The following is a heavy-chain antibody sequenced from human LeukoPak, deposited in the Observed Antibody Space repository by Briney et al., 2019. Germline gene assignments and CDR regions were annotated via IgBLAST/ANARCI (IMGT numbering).Heavy chain of an antibody. CDR2: IYYSGST. V-gene: IGHV4-59*06. CDR3: AGDDYGKGFDY. Sequence: SETLSLTCTVSGGSISSYYWSWIRQHPGKGLEWIGYIYYSGSTYYNPSLKSRVTISVDTSKNQFSLKLSSVTAADTAVYYCAGDDYGKGFDYWGQGTLVTVSS. D-gene: IGHD4-17*01. J-gene: IGHJ4*02. CDR1: GGSISSYY.